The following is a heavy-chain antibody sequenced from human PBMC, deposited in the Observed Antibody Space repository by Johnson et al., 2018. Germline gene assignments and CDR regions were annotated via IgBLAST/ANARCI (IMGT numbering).Heavy chain of an antibody. Sequence: QVQLVESGGGVVQPGRSLRLSCAASGFTFSSYAMHWVRQAPGKGLEWVAVIWYDGSNKYYADSVKGRFTISRDNYKNTLYLQMNSLRAEDTAVYYCAGGKTYFDSRGFDVFDIWGQGTMVTVSS. CDR2: IWYDGSNK. CDR1: GFTFSSYA. CDR3: AGGKTYFDSRGFDVFDI. V-gene: IGHV3-33*08. D-gene: IGHD3-22*01. J-gene: IGHJ3*02.